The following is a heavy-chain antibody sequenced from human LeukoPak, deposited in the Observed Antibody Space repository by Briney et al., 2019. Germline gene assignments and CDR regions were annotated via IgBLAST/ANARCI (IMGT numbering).Heavy chain of an antibody. CDR3: AKDLRFGELNH. CDR1: GFTFSSYE. Sequence: GGSLRLSCAASGFTFSSYEMNWVRQAPGKGLEWVSYISGSGSAIYYADSVKGRFTISRDNSKNTLYLQMNSLRAEDTAVYYCAKDLRFGELNHWGQGTLVTVSS. J-gene: IGHJ4*02. D-gene: IGHD3-10*01. CDR2: ISGSGSAI. V-gene: IGHV3-48*03.